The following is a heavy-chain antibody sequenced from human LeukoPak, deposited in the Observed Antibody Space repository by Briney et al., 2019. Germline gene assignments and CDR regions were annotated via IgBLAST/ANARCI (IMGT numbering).Heavy chain of an antibody. CDR2: IYTSGST. Sequence: PSETLSLTCTVSGGSISGGSYYWSWIRQPAGKGLEWIGRIYTSGSTNYNPSLKSRVTISVDTSKNQFSLKLSSVTAADTAVYYCARGRPAFDIWGQGTMVTVSS. CDR3: ARGRPAFDI. V-gene: IGHV4-61*02. J-gene: IGHJ3*02. CDR1: GGSISGGSYY.